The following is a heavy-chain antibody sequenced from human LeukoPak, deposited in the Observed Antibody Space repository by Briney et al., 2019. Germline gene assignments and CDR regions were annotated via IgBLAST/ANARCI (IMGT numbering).Heavy chain of an antibody. J-gene: IGHJ4*02. D-gene: IGHD2-2*01. CDR1: GYSLTELS. CDR2: FDPEDGET. CDR3: ATGTIYCSSCSDDY. V-gene: IGHV1-24*01. Sequence: ASVKVSCKVSGYSLTELSMHLVRQAPGKGLEWMGGFDPEDGETPIFAQKFQGRVTMTEDTSTDTAYMELSSLRSEDTAVYYCATGTIYCSSCSDDYWGQGTLVTVSS.